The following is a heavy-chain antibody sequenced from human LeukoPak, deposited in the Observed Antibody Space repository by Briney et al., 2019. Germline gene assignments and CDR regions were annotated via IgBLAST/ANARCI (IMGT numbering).Heavy chain of an antibody. CDR2: IRSDTTIQ. CDR3: ARGLDYGDAPDKNTPIHNWFDP. J-gene: IGHJ5*02. Sequence: PGGSLRLSCAASGFTFRNYGIHWVRQAPGKGLEWVAFIRSDTTIQYYADSVKGRFTISRDNAKNSLYLQMNSLRAEDTAVYYCARGLDYGDAPDKNTPIHNWFDPWGQGTLVTVSS. CDR1: GFTFRNYG. D-gene: IGHD4-17*01. V-gene: IGHV3-30*02.